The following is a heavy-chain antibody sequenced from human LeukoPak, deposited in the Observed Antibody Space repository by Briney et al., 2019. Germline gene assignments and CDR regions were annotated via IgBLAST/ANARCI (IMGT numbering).Heavy chain of an antibody. CDR2: IYHSGST. CDR3: ARVVGSSELIDY. J-gene: IGHJ4*02. Sequence: TSSETLSLTCTVSGGSISSSSYYWGWIRQPPGKGLEWIGSIYHSGSTYYNPSLKSRVTISVDTSKNQFSLKLGSVTAADTAVYYCARVVGSSELIDYWGQGALVTVSS. V-gene: IGHV4-39*07. D-gene: IGHD6-13*01. CDR1: GGSISSSSYY.